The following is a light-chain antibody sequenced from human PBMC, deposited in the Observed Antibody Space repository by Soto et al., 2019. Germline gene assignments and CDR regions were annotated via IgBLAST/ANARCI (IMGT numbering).Light chain of an antibody. V-gene: IGKV1-5*03. CDR2: KAS. J-gene: IGKJ1*01. CDR3: QHYNSYYEA. Sequence: DIQMTQSPSTLSGSVGDRVTITCRASQTISSWLAWYQQKPGKAPKLLIYKASTLKSGVPSRFSGSRSATEFTLTISSLQPDDFETYYCQHYNSYYEAFGQGTK. CDR1: QTISSW.